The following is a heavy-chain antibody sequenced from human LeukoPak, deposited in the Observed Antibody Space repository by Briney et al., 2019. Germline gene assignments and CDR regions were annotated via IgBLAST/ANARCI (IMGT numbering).Heavy chain of an antibody. CDR1: GYTFTNYG. CDR2: ISGDNANT. Sequence: ASVKVSCKASGYTFTNYGISWVRQPPGQGLEWVGGISGDNANTNYARKVQSRVTMTTDTSTRTAYMELRSLRSDDTAISYCARHLRVGATILSSFNFWGQGTPVTVSS. CDR3: ARHLRVGATILSSFNF. D-gene: IGHD1-26*01. J-gene: IGHJ4*02. V-gene: IGHV1-18*01.